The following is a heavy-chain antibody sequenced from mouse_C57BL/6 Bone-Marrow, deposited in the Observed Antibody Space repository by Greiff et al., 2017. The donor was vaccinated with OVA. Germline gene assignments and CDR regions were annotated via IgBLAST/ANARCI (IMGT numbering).Heavy chain of an antibody. D-gene: IGHD1-1*01. CDR2: IRNKANGYTT. Sequence: EVKVIESGGGLVQPGGSLSLSCAASGFTFTDYYMSWVRQPPGKALEWLGFIRNKANGYTTEYSASVKGRFTISRDNSQSILYLQMNALRAEDSATYYCARPFITTVVATDYAMDYWGQGTSVTVSS. J-gene: IGHJ4*01. CDR3: ARPFITTVVATDYAMDY. V-gene: IGHV7-3*01. CDR1: GFTFTDYY.